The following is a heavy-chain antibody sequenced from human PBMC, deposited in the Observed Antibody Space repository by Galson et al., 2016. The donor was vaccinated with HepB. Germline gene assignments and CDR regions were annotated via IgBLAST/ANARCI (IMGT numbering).Heavy chain of an antibody. V-gene: IGHV3-48*01. CDR3: AKVRYDSSSYQSPYFDH. D-gene: IGHD3-22*01. CDR1: GFIFSSYS. Sequence: SLRLSCAASGFIFSSYSMNWVHQAPGKGLEWVSYISRSTPTIYYADSVKGRFTVSRDNAKNSLYLQMHSLRVEDTAVYYCAKVRYDSSSYQSPYFDHWGQGILVTVSS. J-gene: IGHJ4*02. CDR2: ISRSTPTI.